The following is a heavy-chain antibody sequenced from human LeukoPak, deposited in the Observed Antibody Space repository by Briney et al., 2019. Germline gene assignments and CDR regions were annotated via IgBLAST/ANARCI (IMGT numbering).Heavy chain of an antibody. Sequence: PGGSLRLSCAASEFTFSDYYMSWIRQAPGKGLEWVSYISSSGSTIYYADSVKGRFTISRDNSKNTLYLQLNSLRAEDTAVYYCARDSTYYYDSGSSGPHYFDNWGQGTLVTVSS. CDR3: ARDSTYYYDSGSSGPHYFDN. CDR1: EFTFSDYY. D-gene: IGHD3-10*01. CDR2: ISSSGSTI. J-gene: IGHJ4*02. V-gene: IGHV3-11*04.